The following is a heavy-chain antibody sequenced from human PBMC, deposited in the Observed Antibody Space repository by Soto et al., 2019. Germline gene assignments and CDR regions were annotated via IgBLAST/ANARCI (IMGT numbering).Heavy chain of an antibody. J-gene: IGHJ4*02. Sequence: LRLSCAASGFTFSSYGMHWVRQAPGKGLEWVAVISYDGSNKYYADSVKGRFTISRDNSKNTLYLQMNSLRAEDTAVYYCAKDLEQLVYYFDYWGQGTLVTVSS. D-gene: IGHD6-6*01. CDR2: ISYDGSNK. V-gene: IGHV3-30*18. CDR3: AKDLEQLVYYFDY. CDR1: GFTFSSYG.